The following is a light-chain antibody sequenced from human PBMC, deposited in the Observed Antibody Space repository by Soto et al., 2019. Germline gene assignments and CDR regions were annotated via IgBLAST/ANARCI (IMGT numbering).Light chain of an antibody. CDR2: NNN. V-gene: IGLV1-44*01. CDR1: RSNIGNNA. J-gene: IGLJ3*02. Sequence: QSVLTQPPSASGTPGQRVTISCSGSRSNIGNNAVSWYQQLPGTAPKLLIYNNNQRPSGVPDRFSGSKSGTSASLAISGLQSEDEADYYCAAWDDSLNARVVFGGGTQLTVL. CDR3: AAWDDSLNARVV.